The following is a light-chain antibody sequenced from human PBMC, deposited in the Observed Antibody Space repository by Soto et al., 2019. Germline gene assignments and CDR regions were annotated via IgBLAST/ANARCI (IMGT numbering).Light chain of an antibody. CDR2: DAS. J-gene: IGKJ4*01. V-gene: IGKV3-11*01. Sequence: EIVLTQSPATLSLSPGERATLSCRASQSVSSYLAWYQQKPGQAPRLLIYDASNRSTGIPARFSGSESGTDFTLTISSLEPEDFVVYYCQQRSNWPPSLTFGGGTKVQIK. CDR3: QQRSNWPPSLT. CDR1: QSVSSY.